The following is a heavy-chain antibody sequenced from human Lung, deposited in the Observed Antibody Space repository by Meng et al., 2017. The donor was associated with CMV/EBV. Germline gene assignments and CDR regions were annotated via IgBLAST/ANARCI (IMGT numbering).Heavy chain of an antibody. V-gene: IGHV4-39*07. CDR2: IYFLGSS. J-gene: IGHJ6*02. CDR3: ARDQRLNGMDV. CDR1: GGSISSNAYY. Sequence: GSLRLXCTVSGGSISSNAYYWGWIRQPPGKGLEWIASIYFLGSSYYNPSLKRRVTISVDTSKNQFSLKLNSVTAADTAVYYCARDQRLNGMDVWGQGTPVXVSS. D-gene: IGHD1-1*01.